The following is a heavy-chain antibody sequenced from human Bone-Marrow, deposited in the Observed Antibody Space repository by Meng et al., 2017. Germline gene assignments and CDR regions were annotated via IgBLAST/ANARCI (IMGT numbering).Heavy chain of an antibody. Sequence: VQLVESGGGLVQPGGSLRLACVASGFKLSSYWMHRVRQAPGKGLVWVSRINIDGSSTIYADSVEGRFTISRDNAKNTLYLQMNSLRVDDTAVYYCAQLGTTDYWGQGALVTVSS. CDR1: GFKLSSYW. CDR3: AQLGTTDY. CDR2: INIDGSST. V-gene: IGHV3-74*01. D-gene: IGHD6-13*01. J-gene: IGHJ4*02.